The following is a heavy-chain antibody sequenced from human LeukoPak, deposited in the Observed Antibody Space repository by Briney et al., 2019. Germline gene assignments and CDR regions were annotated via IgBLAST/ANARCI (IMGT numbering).Heavy chain of an antibody. CDR2: IIPIFGTA. D-gene: IGHD1-14*01. CDR1: VGTFSIYA. CDR3: ARVGPDKARDY. V-gene: IGHV1-69*01. J-gene: IGHJ4*02. Sequence: GSSVNVSCRASVGTFSIYAISWVRPAPGQGLEWMGGIIPIFGTANYAQKFQGRVTITADESTSTAYMELSSLRSEDTAVYYCARVGPDKARDYWGQGTLVTVSS.